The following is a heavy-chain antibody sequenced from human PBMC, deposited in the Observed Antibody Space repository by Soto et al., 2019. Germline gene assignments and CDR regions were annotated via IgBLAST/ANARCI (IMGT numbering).Heavy chain of an antibody. Sequence: QVQLVQSGAEVKKPGASVKVSCKASGYTFTSYGISWVRQAPGQGLEWMGWISAYNGNTNYAQKLQGRVTMTTDTSTSTDYMKLRSLRSDDTAVYYCAREIVPAPTHPTDAFDIWGQGTMVTVSS. J-gene: IGHJ3*02. CDR2: ISAYNGNT. D-gene: IGHD2-2*01. CDR1: GYTFTSYG. CDR3: AREIVPAPTHPTDAFDI. V-gene: IGHV1-18*04.